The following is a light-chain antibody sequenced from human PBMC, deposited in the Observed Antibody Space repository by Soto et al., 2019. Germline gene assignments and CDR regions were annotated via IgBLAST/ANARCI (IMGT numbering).Light chain of an antibody. J-gene: IGKJ1*01. V-gene: IGKV1-6*01. Sequence: ATQMTQSPSSLSASVGDRVTIACRASQGIRTKLAWYQQKRGEAPKLLIYAASALQSGVPSRFSGSGSGTDFTLTISNLQPEDFATYYCLQDSDYPRTFGQGTKVEMK. CDR2: AAS. CDR1: QGIRTK. CDR3: LQDSDYPRT.